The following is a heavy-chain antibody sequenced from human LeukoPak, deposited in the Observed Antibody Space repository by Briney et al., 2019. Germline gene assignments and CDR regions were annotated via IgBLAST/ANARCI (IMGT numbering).Heavy chain of an antibody. CDR1: GYTFTSYD. Sequence: ASVKVSCKASGYTFTSYDINWVRQATGQGLEWMGWMNPNSGNTNYAQKFQGRVTMTRDTSISTAYMELSRLRSDDTAVYYCARVPIQTPRFDYWGQGTLVTVSS. CDR2: MNPNSGNT. J-gene: IGHJ4*02. CDR3: ARVPIQTPRFDY. V-gene: IGHV1-8*01.